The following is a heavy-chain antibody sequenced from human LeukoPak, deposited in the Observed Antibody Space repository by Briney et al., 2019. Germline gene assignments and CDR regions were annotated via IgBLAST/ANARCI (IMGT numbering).Heavy chain of an antibody. V-gene: IGHV4-30-2*01. Sequence: PSETLSLTCAVSGGSISSGGYSWSWIRQPPGKGLEWIGYIYHSGSTYYNPSLKSRVTISVDRSKNQFSLKLSSVTAADTAMYYCARGRTAGSFDYWGQGTLVTVSS. CDR3: ARGRTAGSFDY. CDR1: GGSISSGGYS. J-gene: IGHJ4*02. D-gene: IGHD2-15*01. CDR2: IYHSGST.